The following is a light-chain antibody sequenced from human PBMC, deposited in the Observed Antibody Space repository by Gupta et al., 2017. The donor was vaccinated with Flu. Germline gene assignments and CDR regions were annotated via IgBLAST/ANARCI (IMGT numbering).Light chain of an antibody. V-gene: IGLV1-40*01. J-gene: IGLJ2*01. Sequence: QSVLTQPPSVSGAPGQRVTIPCTGSSFNIGTGYDVHWYQQLPGTAPKLLIYGNTNRPSGVPDRFSGSRSGTSASLAITGLQAEDEADYYCQSYDSRLSGSVFGGGTKLAVL. CDR3: QSYDSRLSGSV. CDR2: GNT. CDR1: SFNIGTGYD.